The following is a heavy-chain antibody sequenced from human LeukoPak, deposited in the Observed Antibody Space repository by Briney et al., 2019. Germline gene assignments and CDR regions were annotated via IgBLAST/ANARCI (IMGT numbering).Heavy chain of an antibody. Sequence: GGSLRLFCSASGFTFSSQGMHWVRQAPGKAPVWVSRINGDGSTTSYADSVKGRFTISRDNAKNTLYMQMNSLRAEDTAVYYCARGSLWNDYWGQGTLVTVSS. CDR3: ARGSLWNDY. D-gene: IGHD1-1*01. CDR2: INGDGSTT. J-gene: IGHJ4*02. CDR1: GFTFSSQG. V-gene: IGHV3-74*01.